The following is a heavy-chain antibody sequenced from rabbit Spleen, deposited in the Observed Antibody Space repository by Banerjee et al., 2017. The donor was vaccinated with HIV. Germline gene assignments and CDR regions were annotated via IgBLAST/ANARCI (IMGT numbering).Heavy chain of an antibody. J-gene: IGHJ4*01. CDR3: ARDAGRGDYIDGVFNL. D-gene: IGHD8-1*01. V-gene: IGHV1S45*01. Sequence: QEQLEEPGGDRVQPEGSLILTCTASGFSFSSSYYMCWVRQAPGKGLECIACIYAGSSGSTYYANWAKGRFTISKASSTTVTLHMNSLTVADTATYFCARDAGRGDYIDGVFNLWGPGTLVTVS. CDR1: GFSFSSSYY. CDR2: IYAGSSGST.